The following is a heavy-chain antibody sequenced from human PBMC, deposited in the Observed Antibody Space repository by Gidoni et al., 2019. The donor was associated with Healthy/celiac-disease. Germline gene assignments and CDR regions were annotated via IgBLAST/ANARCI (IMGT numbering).Heavy chain of an antibody. CDR3: TRHIDPVVTAIIGAANWFDP. D-gene: IGHD2-21*02. V-gene: IGHV3-73*02. Sequence: EVQLVESGGGLVQPGGSLKLSCAASGFPFSGHATHWARQASGKGLEWVGRIRSKANSYATAYAASVKGRFTISRDDSKNTAYLQMNSLKTEDTAVYYCTRHIDPVVTAIIGAANWFDPWGQGTLVTVSS. CDR2: IRSKANSYAT. CDR1: GFPFSGHA. J-gene: IGHJ5*02.